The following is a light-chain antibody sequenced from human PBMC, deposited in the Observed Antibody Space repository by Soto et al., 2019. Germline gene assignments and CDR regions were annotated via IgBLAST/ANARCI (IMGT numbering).Light chain of an antibody. Sequence: EIGLTQSPGTLSLSPGERATLSCRVSQSISSSYLAWYQQKPGQAPRLLIYGASNRAVGIPDNFSGSGSGTDFTLTISRLEPEDFAVYYCQQYGTSPLTFGRGTKVEIK. CDR1: QSISSSY. J-gene: IGKJ1*01. V-gene: IGKV3-20*01. CDR3: QQYGTSPLT. CDR2: GAS.